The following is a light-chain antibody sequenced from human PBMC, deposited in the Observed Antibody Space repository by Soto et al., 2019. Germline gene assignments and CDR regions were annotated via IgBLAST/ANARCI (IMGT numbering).Light chain of an antibody. CDR2: DAS. V-gene: IGKV1-5*01. Sequence: DIQMTQSPSTLTASVGDRATITCRASQRIGTLLARYQQKPGRAHTVLIYDASSLESGVPSRFSGSGSWTEFSPTITSLQPYYLAHSYCQHYNSYSGNFGQGTKLEIK. CDR3: QHYNSYSGN. CDR1: QRIGTL. J-gene: IGKJ2*01.